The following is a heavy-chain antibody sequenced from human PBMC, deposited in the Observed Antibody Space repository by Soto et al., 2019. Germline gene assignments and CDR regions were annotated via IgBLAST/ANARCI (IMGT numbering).Heavy chain of an antibody. J-gene: IGHJ4*02. V-gene: IGHV4-59*08. CDR2: IYYSGST. CDR3: ARHHGDS. CDR1: GGSISSYY. Sequence: QVQLQESGPGLVKPSETLSLTCTVSGGSISSYYWSWIRQPPGKGLEWIGYIYYSGSTNYNPSLKSRVTISVDTSKNQFSLKLSSVTAADTAVYYCARHHGDSWGQGTLVTVSS.